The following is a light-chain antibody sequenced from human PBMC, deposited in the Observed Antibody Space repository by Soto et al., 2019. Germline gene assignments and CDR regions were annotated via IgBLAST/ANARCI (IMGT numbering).Light chain of an antibody. CDR1: RTNIGSSN. V-gene: IGLV1-44*01. CDR3: AVWDDSLKAYI. J-gene: IGLJ1*01. Sequence: VLTQPPPTSRAPGPRVTIYCSGNRTNIGSSNVNWFQQFPGTAPKLIITVSDQRPSGVPDRFSGSKSGPSGSLAISGLQSEDEADYYCAVWDDSLKAYIFGAGTKVTVL. CDR2: VSD.